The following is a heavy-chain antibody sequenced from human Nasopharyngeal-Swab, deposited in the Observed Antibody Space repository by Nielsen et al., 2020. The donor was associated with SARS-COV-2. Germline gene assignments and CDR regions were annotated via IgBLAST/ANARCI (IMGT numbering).Heavy chain of an antibody. J-gene: IGHJ6*02. CDR2: ISAYNGNT. D-gene: IGHD3-3*01. CDR1: GYNFTTYD. Sequence: ASVKVSCKASGYNFTTYDFSWVRQAPGQGLEWMGWISAYNGNTNYAQKLQGRVTMTTDTSTSTAYMELRSLRSDDTAVYYCARDPRDNYDFWSGYYKDYYYGMDVWGQGTTVTVSS. V-gene: IGHV1-18*01. CDR3: ARDPRDNYDFWSGYYKDYYYGMDV.